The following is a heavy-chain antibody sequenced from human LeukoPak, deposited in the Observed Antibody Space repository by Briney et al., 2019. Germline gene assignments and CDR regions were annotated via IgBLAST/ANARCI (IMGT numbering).Heavy chain of an antibody. D-gene: IGHD1-26*01. CDR3: ARGKLVDQDAFDI. V-gene: IGHV4-31*03. Sequence: KPSQTLSLTCTVSGGSISSGGYYWSWIRQHPGKGLEWIGYIYYSGSTYYNPSLKSRVTISVDTSKNQFSLKLSSVTAADTAVYYCARGKLVDQDAFDIWGQGTMVTVSS. CDR2: IYYSGST. J-gene: IGHJ3*02. CDR1: GGSISSGGYY.